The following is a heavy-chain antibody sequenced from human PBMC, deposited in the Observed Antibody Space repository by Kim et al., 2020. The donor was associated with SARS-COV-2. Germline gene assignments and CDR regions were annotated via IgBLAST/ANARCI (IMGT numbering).Heavy chain of an antibody. J-gene: IGHJ4*02. D-gene: IGHD3-22*01. CDR3: ARAPIVVVITHFDY. Sequence: SPTLKSRVTISVDTSKTQFSLKLGSVTAAYTAVYYCARAPIVVVITHFDYWGQGTLVTVSS. V-gene: IGHV4-31*02.